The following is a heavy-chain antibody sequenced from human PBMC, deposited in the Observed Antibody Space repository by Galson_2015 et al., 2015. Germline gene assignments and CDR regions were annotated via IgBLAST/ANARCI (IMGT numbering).Heavy chain of an antibody. V-gene: IGHV1-69*13. CDR2: IIPIFGTA. J-gene: IGHJ5*02. CDR3: ARNIAAAGLINWFDP. D-gene: IGHD6-13*01. Sequence: SVKVSCKVSGGTFSSYAISWVRQAPGQGLEWMGGIIPIFGTANYAQKFQGRVTITADESTSTAYMELSSLRSDDTAVYYYARNIAAAGLINWFDPWGQGTLVTVSS. CDR1: GGTFSSYA.